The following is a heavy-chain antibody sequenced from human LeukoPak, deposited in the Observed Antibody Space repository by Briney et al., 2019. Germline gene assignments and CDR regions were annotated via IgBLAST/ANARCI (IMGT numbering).Heavy chain of an antibody. D-gene: IGHD4-23*01. CDR2: IREDGGHT. J-gene: IGHJ4*02. V-gene: IGHV3-7*01. CDR3: ARDGRGGHNDF. Sequence: GGSLRLSCAASGFTFSSYWMSWVRQAPGKGLEWVANIREDGGHTNYVDSVKGRFTISRDNAKNSLFLQMDGLRVDDTAVYFCARDGRGGHNDFWGQGTLITVSS. CDR1: GFTFSSYW.